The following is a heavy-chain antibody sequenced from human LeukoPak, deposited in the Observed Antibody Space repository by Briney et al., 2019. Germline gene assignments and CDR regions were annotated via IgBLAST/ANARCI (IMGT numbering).Heavy chain of an antibody. CDR1: GFTFSSYE. CDR3: ASLTAAAPYYYYYMDV. V-gene: IGHV3-48*03. CDR2: ISSSGSTI. J-gene: IGHJ6*03. Sequence: GGSLRLSCAASGFTFSSYEMNWVRQAPGKGLEWVSYISSSGSTIYYADSVKGRLTISRDNAKNSLYLQMNSLRAEDTAVYYCASLTAAAPYYYYYMDVWGKGTTVTVSS. D-gene: IGHD6-13*01.